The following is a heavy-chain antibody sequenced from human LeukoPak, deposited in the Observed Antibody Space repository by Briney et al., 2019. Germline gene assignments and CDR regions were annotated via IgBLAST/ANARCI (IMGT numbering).Heavy chain of an antibody. V-gene: IGHV1-2*02. J-gene: IGHJ4*02. CDR2: IDANNGDT. CDR3: ARDPSSVTLYFFDY. D-gene: IGHD4-11*01. CDR1: GYTSRGNY. Sequence: ASVKISCKASGYTSRGNYIHWLRQAPGQGLEWRGWIDANNGDTKSAQKFQGRVTMSRDTSISTAYMDLSSLSPDDAAVYYCARDPSSVTLYFFDYWGQGTLVTVSS.